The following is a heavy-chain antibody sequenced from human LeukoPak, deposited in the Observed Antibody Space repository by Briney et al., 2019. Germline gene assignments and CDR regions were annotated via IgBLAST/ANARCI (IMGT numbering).Heavy chain of an antibody. D-gene: IGHD2-15*01. CDR2: TSSSSSTI. CDR1: GFTFSSYS. Sequence: GGSLRLSCAASGFTFSSYSMKWVRQAPGKGLERVSYTSSSSSTIYYADSVKGRFTISRDNANNSLYLQMNSLRAEDTAVYYCARRSYSGLDYWGQGTLVTVSS. J-gene: IGHJ4*02. CDR3: ARRSYSGLDY. V-gene: IGHV3-48*01.